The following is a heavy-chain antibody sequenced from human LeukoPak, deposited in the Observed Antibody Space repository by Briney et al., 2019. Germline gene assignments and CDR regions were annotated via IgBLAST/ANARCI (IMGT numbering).Heavy chain of an antibody. CDR2: IYYSGST. V-gene: IGHV4-31*03. J-gene: IGHJ3*02. Sequence: PSETLSLTCTVSGGSISSGGYYWSWIRQHPGKGLEWIGYIYYSGSTYYNPSLKSRVTISVDTSKNRFSLKLSSVTAADTAVYYCARTDRDFWSGSPGAFDIWGQGTMVTVSS. D-gene: IGHD3-3*01. CDR1: GGSISSGGYY. CDR3: ARTDRDFWSGSPGAFDI.